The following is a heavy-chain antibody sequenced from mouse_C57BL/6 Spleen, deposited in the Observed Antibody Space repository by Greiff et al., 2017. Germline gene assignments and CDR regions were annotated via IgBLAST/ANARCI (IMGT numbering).Heavy chain of an antibody. CDR2: IRSKSNNYET. J-gene: IGHJ1*03. V-gene: IGHV10-1*01. CDR3: GREGADWDFDV. D-gene: IGHD6-1*01. Sequence: EVMLVESGGGLAQPKGSLKLSCAASGFSFNTYAMNWVRQAPGKGLEWVDRIRSKSNNYETYYADSVKDRFTRYRDDSESMLYLQMNNVKTEDTAMYYCGREGADWDFDVWGTGTTVTVSS. CDR1: GFSFNTYA.